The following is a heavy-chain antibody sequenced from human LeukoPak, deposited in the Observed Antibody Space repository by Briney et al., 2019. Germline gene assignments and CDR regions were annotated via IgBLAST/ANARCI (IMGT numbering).Heavy chain of an antibody. V-gene: IGHV3-13*01. CDR1: GFTFSSHD. Sequence: GGSLRLPCAASGFTFSSHDMHWVRQPTGKGLEWVSTVGTAGETYYPGSVKGRFTISRENAKNSLYLQMNGLRAGDTAVYYCARGPYCSAGSCYPRDYYYYYMDVWGKGTTVTVSS. D-gene: IGHD2-15*01. J-gene: IGHJ6*03. CDR3: ARGPYCSAGSCYPRDYYYYYMDV. CDR2: VGTAGET.